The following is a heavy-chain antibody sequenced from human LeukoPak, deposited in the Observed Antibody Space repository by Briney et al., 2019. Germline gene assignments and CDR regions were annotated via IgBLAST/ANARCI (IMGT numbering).Heavy chain of an antibody. Sequence: SETLSLTCTVSGYSISSGYYWGWIRLPPGKGLEWIGIINHSGSTFCNTSLKSRVTISVDTSTNQFSLQLSSVTAADTAVYYCARDGLSYGSGWLGVDYWGQGTLVTVSS. CDR2: INHSGST. CDR1: GYSISSGYY. J-gene: IGHJ4*02. V-gene: IGHV4-38-2*02. CDR3: ARDGLSYGSGWLGVDY. D-gene: IGHD6-19*01.